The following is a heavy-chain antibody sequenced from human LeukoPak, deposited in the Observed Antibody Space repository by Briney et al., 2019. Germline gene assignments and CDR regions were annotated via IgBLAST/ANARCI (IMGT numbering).Heavy chain of an antibody. V-gene: IGHV3-23*01. J-gene: IGHJ4*02. CDR2: IRNNGGST. CDR1: GFTFSSYA. D-gene: IGHD3-10*01. CDR3: AKRASGSGTSLYYFDC. Sequence: GGSLRLSCAASGFTFSSYAMSWVRQAPGKGLEWVAVIRNNGGSTFYADSVKGRFTISRDNSKNKLYLQMNSLRSEDTAVYYCAKRASGSGTSLYYFDCWGTGILVTASS.